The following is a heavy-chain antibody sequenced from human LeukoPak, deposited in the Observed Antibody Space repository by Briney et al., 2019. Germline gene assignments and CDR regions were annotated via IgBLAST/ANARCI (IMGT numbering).Heavy chain of an antibody. Sequence: GGSLRLSCAASGSTFSSYGMHWVRQAPGKGLEWVAVISYDGSNKYYADSVKGRFTISRDNSKNTLYLQMNSLRAEDTAVYYCAIGDMAYWGQRTLVTVSS. CDR3: AIGDMAY. V-gene: IGHV3-30*03. CDR2: ISYDGSNK. D-gene: IGHD3-10*01. CDR1: GSTFSSYG. J-gene: IGHJ4*02.